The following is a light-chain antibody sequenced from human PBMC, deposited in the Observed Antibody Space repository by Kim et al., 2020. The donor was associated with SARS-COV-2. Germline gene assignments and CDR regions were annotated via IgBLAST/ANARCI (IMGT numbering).Light chain of an antibody. V-gene: IGLV3-1*01. J-gene: IGLJ2*01. CDR1: KWGDKY. CDR2: QDN. Sequence: SVSPGQTASITCSGDKWGDKYACWYQQKPGQSPVLVIYQDNKRPSGIPERFSGSNSGNTATLTIGGTQAMDEADYYCQAWDSSTAVFGGGTKLTVL. CDR3: QAWDSSTAV.